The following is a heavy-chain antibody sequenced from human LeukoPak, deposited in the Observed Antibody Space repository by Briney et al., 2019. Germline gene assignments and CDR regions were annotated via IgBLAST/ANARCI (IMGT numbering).Heavy chain of an antibody. CDR2: INGDSAYI. CDR3: ARDQGLLVVAGRFGY. CDR1: GFTFSTYS. Sequence: KSGGSLRLSCAASGFTFSTYSMNWVRQAPGKGLEWVSSINGDSAYIFYTDSLKGRFTISRDNARNSLFLQINSLSADDTAVYYCARDQGLLVVAGRFGYWGQGTLVTVSS. V-gene: IGHV3-21*01. D-gene: IGHD6-19*01. J-gene: IGHJ4*02.